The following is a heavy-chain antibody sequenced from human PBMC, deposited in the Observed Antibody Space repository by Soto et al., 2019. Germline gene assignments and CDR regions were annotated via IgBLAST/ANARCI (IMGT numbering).Heavy chain of an antibody. Sequence: ASVKVSCKASGYTFTSYGISWVRQAPGQGLEWMGWISAYNGNTNYAQKLQGRVTMTTDTSTSTAYMELRSLRSDDTAVYYCARSGYCSSTSCYTFDYWGQGTLVTVSS. J-gene: IGHJ4*02. CDR1: GYTFTSYG. V-gene: IGHV1-18*01. CDR3: ARSGYCSSTSCYTFDY. D-gene: IGHD2-2*02. CDR2: ISAYNGNT.